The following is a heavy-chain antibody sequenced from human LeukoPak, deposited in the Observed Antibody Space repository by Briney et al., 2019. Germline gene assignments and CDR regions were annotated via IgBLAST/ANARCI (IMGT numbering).Heavy chain of an antibody. J-gene: IGHJ4*02. V-gene: IGHV3-21*01. CDR3: ARGSYSSSSDLVY. CDR1: GFTFSSYS. CDR2: ISSSSSYI. D-gene: IGHD6-6*01. Sequence: GGSLRLSCAASGFTFSSYSMNWVRQAPGKGLEWVSSISSSSSYIYYADSVKGRFTISRDNAKNSLYLQMNSLRAEDTAVYYCARGSYSSSSDLVYWGQGTLVTVSS.